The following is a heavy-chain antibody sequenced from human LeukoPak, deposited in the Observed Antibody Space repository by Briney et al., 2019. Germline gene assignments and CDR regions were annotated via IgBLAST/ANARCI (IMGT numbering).Heavy chain of an antibody. J-gene: IGHJ5*01. CDR1: GFSFEDSV. V-gene: IGHV3-9*01. Sequence: GGSLRLSCAASGFSFEDSVMHWIRQAPGKGLEWVSGISWNSETKGYSASVKGRFTISRDNAQSSVYLEMNSLRPDDTAFYYCAKTPNANMWDLDGGFDCWGQGSLVSVCS. D-gene: IGHD1-26*01. CDR2: ISWNSETK. CDR3: AKTPNANMWDLDGGFDC.